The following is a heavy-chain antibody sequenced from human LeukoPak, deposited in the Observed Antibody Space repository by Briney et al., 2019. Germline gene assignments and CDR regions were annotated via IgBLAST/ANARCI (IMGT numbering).Heavy chain of an antibody. CDR2: ISSSSSYI. CDR1: GFTFSSYS. V-gene: IGHV3-21*01. J-gene: IGHJ4*02. Sequence: GGSLRLSCAASGFTFSSYSMNWVRQAPGKGLEWVSSISSSSSYIYYADSVKGRFTISRDNAKNSLYLQMNSLRAEDTAVYYCARDLRTVTTADYWGQGTLVTASS. D-gene: IGHD4-17*01. CDR3: ARDLRTVTTADY.